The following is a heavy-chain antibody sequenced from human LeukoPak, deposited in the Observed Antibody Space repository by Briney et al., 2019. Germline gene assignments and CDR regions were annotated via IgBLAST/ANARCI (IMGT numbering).Heavy chain of an antibody. J-gene: IGHJ2*01. CDR3: ARDQSTLWYFDL. CDR1: GFTFDDYA. D-gene: IGHD4-11*01. Sequence: PGGSLRLSCAASGFTFDDYAMHWVRQAPGKGLEWVSGISWNSGSIGYADSVKGRFTISRDNAKNSLYLQMNSLRAEDTAVYYCARDQSTLWYFDLWGRGTLVTVSS. CDR2: ISWNSGSI. V-gene: IGHV3-9*01.